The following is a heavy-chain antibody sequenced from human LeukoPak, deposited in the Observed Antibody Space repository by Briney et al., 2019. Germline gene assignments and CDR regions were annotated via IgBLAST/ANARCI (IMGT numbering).Heavy chain of an antibody. V-gene: IGHV6-1*01. D-gene: IGHD6-13*01. Sequence: QTLSLTCAISGDSVSSNTAAWNWIRQSPSRGPEWRERTYYRSTCYNDYTVSVKSRITINPHTLKNQFSMQLNSVTHEDTAVYYCARVIAAACDYWGQGTLVTVSS. CDR2: TYYRSTCYN. CDR3: ARVIAAACDY. J-gene: IGHJ4*02. CDR1: GDSVSSNTAA.